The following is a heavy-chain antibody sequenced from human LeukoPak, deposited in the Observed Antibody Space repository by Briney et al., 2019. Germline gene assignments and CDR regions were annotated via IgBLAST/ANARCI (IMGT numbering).Heavy chain of an antibody. V-gene: IGHV1-69*05. D-gene: IGHD2-15*01. CDR1: GGTFSSYA. J-gene: IGHJ3*02. CDR2: IIPIFSTA. Sequence: SVKVSCKASGGTFSSYAISWVRQAPGQGLEWMGGIIPIFSTANYAQKFQGRVTITTDESTSTAYMELSSLRSEDTAVYYCARDRTSLGYCSGGSCRYDAFDIWGQGTMVTVSS. CDR3: ARDRTSLGYCSGGSCRYDAFDI.